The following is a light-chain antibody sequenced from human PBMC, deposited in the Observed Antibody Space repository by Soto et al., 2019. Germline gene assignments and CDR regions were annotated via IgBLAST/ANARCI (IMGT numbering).Light chain of an antibody. V-gene: IGKV1-12*01. CDR2: TAS. J-gene: IGKJ1*01. CDR1: KGIDSW. CDR3: QQAFWFPFT. Sequence: DIQMTQSPSSVSASVGDSVTISCRASKGIDSWLLWYQLKPGKAPNVLIHTASSLYTGVPSRFSGSGSGTDFTLTISSLQPEDSATYYCQQAFWFPFTFGQGTKVEIK.